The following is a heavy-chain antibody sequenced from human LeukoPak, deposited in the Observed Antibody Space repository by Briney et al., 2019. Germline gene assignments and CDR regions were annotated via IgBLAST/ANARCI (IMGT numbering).Heavy chain of an antibody. CDR2: INHSGNT. D-gene: IGHD1-7*01. CDR3: ARVRLELLEYYYYMDV. Sequence: SETLSLTCAVSGGSFSGYYWSWIRQSPVKGLEWIGEINHSGNTNYNPSLRSRVSILVDTSKNQFSLRLSSVTAADTAVYYCARVRLELLEYYYYMDVWDKGATATVSS. CDR1: GGSFSGYY. V-gene: IGHV4-34*01. J-gene: IGHJ6*03.